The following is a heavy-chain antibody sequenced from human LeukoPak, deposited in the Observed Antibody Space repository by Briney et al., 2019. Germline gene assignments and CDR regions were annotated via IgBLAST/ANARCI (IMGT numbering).Heavy chain of an antibody. CDR3: ATIKRGSIFGYFDF. J-gene: IGHJ4*02. D-gene: IGHD5-18*01. V-gene: IGHV4-59*11. Sequence: SETLSLTCTVSGGSISSHYWSWIRQPPGKGLEWIAYLFDSVNTKDNPSLQSRLTLPADTSKNQFSLRLSSVTAADTAVYYCATIKRGSIFGYFDFWGQGIKVTVSS. CDR1: GGSISSHY. CDR2: LFDSVNT.